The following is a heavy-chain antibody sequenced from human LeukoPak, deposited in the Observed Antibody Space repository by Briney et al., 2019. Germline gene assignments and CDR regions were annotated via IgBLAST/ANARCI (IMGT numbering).Heavy chain of an antibody. CDR2: THYSGST. D-gene: IGHD3-22*01. Sequence: SETLSLTCSVSGDSLSSYYWSWMRRPPGEGLEWIGYTHYSGSTNYNPSLKSRVSMSVDTSKNHFSLKLSSVTAADTAVYYCARGGYDSTGYYSIFDSWGQGTLVTVSS. V-gene: IGHV4-59*01. CDR3: ARGGYDSTGYYSIFDS. CDR1: GDSLSSYY. J-gene: IGHJ4*02.